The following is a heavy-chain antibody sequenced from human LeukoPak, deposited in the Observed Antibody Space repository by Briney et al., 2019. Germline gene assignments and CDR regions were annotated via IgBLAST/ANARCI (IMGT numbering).Heavy chain of an antibody. CDR2: IKQDGSEK. J-gene: IGHJ6*03. D-gene: IGHD3-3*01. V-gene: IGHV3-7*01. CDR3: ARSGYYDFWSGYPGYYYMDV. Sequence: GGSLRLSCAASGFTFSSYWMSWVRQAPGKGLEWVANIKQDGSEKYYVDSVKGRFTISRDNAKNSLYLQMNSLRAEDTAVYYGARSGYYDFWSGYPGYYYMDVWGKGTTVTVSS. CDR1: GFTFSSYW.